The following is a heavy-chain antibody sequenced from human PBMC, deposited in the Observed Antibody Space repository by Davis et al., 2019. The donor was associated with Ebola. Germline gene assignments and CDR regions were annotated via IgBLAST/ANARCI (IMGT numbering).Heavy chain of an antibody. V-gene: IGHV3-74*01. D-gene: IGHD3-22*01. CDR3: ARAIPITMIVVARYGMDV. Sequence: GESLKISCTASGFTFTSYWMHWVRQAPGKGLVWVSCLSTDGRGTSHADSVKGRFTISRDNAKNSLYLQMNSLRDEDTAVYYCARAIPITMIVVARYGMDVWGQGTTVTVSS. CDR2: LSTDGRGT. J-gene: IGHJ6*02. CDR1: GFTFTSYW.